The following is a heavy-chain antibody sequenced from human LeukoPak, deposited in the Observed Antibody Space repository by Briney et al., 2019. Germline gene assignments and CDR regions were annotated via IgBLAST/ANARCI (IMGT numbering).Heavy chain of an antibody. CDR2: MNPNSGNT. V-gene: IGHV1-8*01. Sequence: GASPKLSCKASGYTFTSYDINGARRATGQGPQWMGWMNPNSGNTGYAQKFQGRVTMTRNTSISTAYMELSSLRSEDTAVYYCARGPLAVAGTGVDYWGQGTLVTVSS. CDR3: ARGPLAVAGTGVDY. CDR1: GYTFTSYD. D-gene: IGHD6-19*01. J-gene: IGHJ4*02.